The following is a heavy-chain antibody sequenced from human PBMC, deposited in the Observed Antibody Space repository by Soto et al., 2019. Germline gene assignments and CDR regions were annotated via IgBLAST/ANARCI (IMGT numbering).Heavy chain of an antibody. CDR2: INSDGSSI. D-gene: IGHD5-18*01. V-gene: IGHV3-74*01. CDR1: KFTITSYW. Sequence: EVQLVESGGGLVQPGGSVRLSCAASKFTITSYWMHWVRQAPGKGLVWVSRINSDGSSISYADAVKGRFTISRDNAKNTLDLQMNSLRVEDTAVYYCAREVSHGYVLRGMDVWGQGTTVTV. CDR3: AREVSHGYVLRGMDV. J-gene: IGHJ6*02.